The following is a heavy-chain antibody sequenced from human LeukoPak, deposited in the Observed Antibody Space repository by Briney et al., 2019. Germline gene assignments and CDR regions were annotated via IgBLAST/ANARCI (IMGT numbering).Heavy chain of an antibody. V-gene: IGHV3-74*01. CDR2: ISSDGSST. CDR3: TKDLTGPFDY. D-gene: IGHD2/OR15-2a*01. CDR1: GFTFSNYW. J-gene: IGHJ4*02. Sequence: SGGSLRLSCAASGFTFSNYWMHWVRQAPGKGLVWVSRISSDGSSTSYADSVKGRFTISRDNAKNTLYLQMSSLRVEDTAVYYCTKDLTGPFDYWGQGTLVTVSS.